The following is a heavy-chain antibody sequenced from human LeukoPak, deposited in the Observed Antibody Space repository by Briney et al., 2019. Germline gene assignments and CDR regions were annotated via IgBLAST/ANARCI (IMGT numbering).Heavy chain of an antibody. V-gene: IGHV3-30*04. D-gene: IGHD3-10*01. Sequence: GRTLSLSCAASGFTFSGYALRWVRQAPGKGLEWVAVISYDGSNKYNAASVKGRFPISRDNSKNTLYLQMNSLRAEDTTVYYCARAVPLWFGELLLDYWGQGTLVTVSS. CDR1: GFTFSGYA. CDR2: ISYDGSNK. CDR3: ARAVPLWFGELLLDY. J-gene: IGHJ4*02.